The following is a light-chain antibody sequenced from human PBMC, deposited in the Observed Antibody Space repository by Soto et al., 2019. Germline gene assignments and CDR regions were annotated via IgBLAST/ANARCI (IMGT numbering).Light chain of an antibody. CDR3: QQSDSLWT. V-gene: IGKV1-5*03. J-gene: IGKJ1*01. Sequence: DIQMTQSPSTRSASVGDTVTITCRASQSISSWLAWYQQKPGKAPKLLIYKASSLQTGVPSRFSGSGSGTEFTLTISSLQPDDFATYYCQQSDSLWTFGQGTKVEIK. CDR2: KAS. CDR1: QSISSW.